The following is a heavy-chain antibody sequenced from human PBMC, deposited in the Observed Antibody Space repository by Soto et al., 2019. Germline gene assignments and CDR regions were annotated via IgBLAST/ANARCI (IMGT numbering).Heavy chain of an antibody. J-gene: IGHJ4*02. CDR1: GYTFTSYG. CDR3: ARAPRDGYNYVLP. Sequence: QVQLVQSGAEVKKPGASVKVSCKASGYTFTSYGISWVRQVPGQGLEWMGWISAYNGNTNYAQKFQGRVTMTTDTSTTPAYMELRSLRSDDTAVYYCARAPRDGYNYVLPWGQGTLVIVSS. D-gene: IGHD5-12*01. CDR2: ISAYNGNT. V-gene: IGHV1-18*01.